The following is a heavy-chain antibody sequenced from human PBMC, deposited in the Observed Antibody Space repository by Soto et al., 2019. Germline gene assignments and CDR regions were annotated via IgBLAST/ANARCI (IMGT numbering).Heavy chain of an antibody. J-gene: IGHJ4*02. CDR1: GASVSSGTYY. Sequence: QVQLQESGPGLVKPSETLSLTCTVSGASVSSGTYYWSWIRQPPGKGLEWLGYISYSGSTNYNPSLKSRVTLAVDTSMHQFSLQLNSVTAADTAMYYCGRPRSAYSRGVGYWGQGSLVTVSS. CDR2: ISYSGST. CDR3: GRPRSAYSRGVGY. V-gene: IGHV4-61*01. D-gene: IGHD3-3*01.